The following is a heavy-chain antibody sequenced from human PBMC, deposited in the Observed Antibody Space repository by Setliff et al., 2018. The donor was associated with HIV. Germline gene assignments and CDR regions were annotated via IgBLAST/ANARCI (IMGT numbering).Heavy chain of an antibody. Sequence: PGGSLRLSCAASGFTFSSYSMHWVRQAPGKGLEWVSSITDSSTYIYCADSLKGRFTISRDNAKHSLYLQMESLRAEDTAVYYCARSYYGPFPDDYWGQGTLVTVSS. CDR2: ITDSSTYI. CDR3: ARSYYGPFPDDY. D-gene: IGHD3-10*01. CDR1: GFTFSSYS. J-gene: IGHJ4*02. V-gene: IGHV3-21*01.